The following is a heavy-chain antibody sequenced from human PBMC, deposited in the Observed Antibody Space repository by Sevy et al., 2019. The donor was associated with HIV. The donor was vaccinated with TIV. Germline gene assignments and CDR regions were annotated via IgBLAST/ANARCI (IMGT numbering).Heavy chain of an antibody. CDR1: GYTFTSYG. CDR3: ARGGSMVRGVTHYYYYMDV. Sequence: ASVKVSCKASGYTFTSYGISWVRQAPGQGLEWMGWISAYNGNTNYAQKVQGRVTITTDTSTSTAYLELRSLRSDGTAVYYCARGGSMVRGVTHYYYYMDVWGKGTTVTVSS. V-gene: IGHV1-18*01. D-gene: IGHD3-10*01. CDR2: ISAYNGNT. J-gene: IGHJ6*03.